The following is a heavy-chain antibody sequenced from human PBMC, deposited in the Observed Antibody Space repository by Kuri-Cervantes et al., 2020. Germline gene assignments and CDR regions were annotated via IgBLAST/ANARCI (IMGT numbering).Heavy chain of an antibody. Sequence: GESLKISCAASGFTFSSYAMHWVRQAPGKGLEWVAVISYDGSNKYYADSVKGRFTISRDNSKNTLYLQMNSLRAEDTAAYYCARAVMELEPLDYWGQGTLVTVSS. CDR2: ISYDGSNK. J-gene: IGHJ4*02. D-gene: IGHD1-14*01. CDR3: ARAVMELEPLDY. V-gene: IGHV3-30-3*01. CDR1: GFTFSSYA.